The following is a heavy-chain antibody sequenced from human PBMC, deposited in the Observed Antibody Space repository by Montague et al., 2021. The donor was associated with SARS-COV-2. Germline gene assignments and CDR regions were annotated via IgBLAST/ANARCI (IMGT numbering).Heavy chain of an antibody. V-gene: IGHV3-20*04. J-gene: IGHJ3*02. CDR2: INWNGGST. CDR1: GFTFGDYG. D-gene: IGHD3-10*01. Sequence: SLRLSCAASGFTFGDYGMSWVRQAPGKGLEWVSGINWNGGSTGYADSVKGRFTISRDNAKNSLYLQMNSLRAEDTAVYYCARYRESFGELVDAFDIWGQGTMVTVSS. CDR3: ARYRESFGELVDAFDI.